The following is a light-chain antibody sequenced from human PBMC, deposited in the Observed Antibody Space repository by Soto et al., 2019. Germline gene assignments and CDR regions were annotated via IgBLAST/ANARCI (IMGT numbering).Light chain of an antibody. CDR2: DAF. V-gene: IGKV3-15*01. J-gene: IGKJ1*01. CDR3: KQYKKCLTWT. Sequence: EIVMTQSPATLSVSPGERATLSCRASQNINSNLAWYQQKPGQGPRLLIYDAFSRATGVPDRFTGSGSGTEFTLTISSLQSEDFAVYYCKQYKKCLTWTFGQGTKVDIK. CDR1: QNINSN.